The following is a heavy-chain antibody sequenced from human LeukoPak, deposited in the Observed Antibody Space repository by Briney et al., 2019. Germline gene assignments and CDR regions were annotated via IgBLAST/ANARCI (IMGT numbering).Heavy chain of an antibody. J-gene: IGHJ3*02. Sequence: GGSLRLSCAASGFTFSSYSMNWVRQAPGKGLEWVSYISSSSSTIYYADSVKGRFTISRDNAKNSLYLQMNSLRAEDTAVYYCARDQVRDYYDSSGYLSPDDAFDIWGQGTMVTVSS. CDR2: ISSSSSTI. V-gene: IGHV3-48*01. CDR1: GFTFSSYS. CDR3: ARDQVRDYYDSSGYLSPDDAFDI. D-gene: IGHD3-22*01.